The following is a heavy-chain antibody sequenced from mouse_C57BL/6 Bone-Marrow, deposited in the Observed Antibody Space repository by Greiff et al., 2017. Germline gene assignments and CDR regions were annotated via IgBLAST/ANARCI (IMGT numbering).Heavy chain of an antibody. J-gene: IGHJ3*01. CDR1: GFTFSDYY. D-gene: IGHD1-1*01. Sequence: EVKVVESGGGLVQPGGSLKLSCAASGFTFSDYYMYWVRQTPEKRLEWVAYISNGGGSTYYPDTVKGRLAISRDNAKNTLYLQMSRLKSEDTAMYYCARHVDTTVPAWFAYVGQGTLVTVSA. V-gene: IGHV5-12*01. CDR3: ARHVDTTVPAWFAY. CDR2: ISNGGGST.